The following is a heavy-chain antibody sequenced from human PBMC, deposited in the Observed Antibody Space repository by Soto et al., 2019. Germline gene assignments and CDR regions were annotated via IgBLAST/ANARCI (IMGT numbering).Heavy chain of an antibody. V-gene: IGHV3-7*05. CDR1: GFNFGSYW. D-gene: IGHD6-13*01. CDR3: ARDVSPGSSSLYLDAFDI. Sequence: EVQLVESGGGLVQPGGSLRLSCEASGFNFGSYWMTWVRQAPGKGLEWVANIKKDGSNKSYLDSVRGRFTISSDNAKNSLYLQINSLRAEDTALYYCARDVSPGSSSLYLDAFDIWGQGTMVTVSS. CDR2: IKKDGSNK. J-gene: IGHJ3*02.